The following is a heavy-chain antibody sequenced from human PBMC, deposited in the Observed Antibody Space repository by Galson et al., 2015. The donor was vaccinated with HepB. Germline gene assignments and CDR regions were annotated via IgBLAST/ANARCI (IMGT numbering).Heavy chain of an antibody. CDR1: GFSFSSYA. CDR2: ISGSGDST. CDR3: AKGADSSAWSVPDY. D-gene: IGHD6-19*01. J-gene: IGHJ4*02. Sequence: SLRLSCAASGFSFSSYAMRWVCQAPGKGLEWVSDISGSGDSTHYADSVKGRFTISRDNSKNTLYLQMNSLRAEDTAVYYCAKGADSSAWSVPDYWGQGTLVTVSS. V-gene: IGHV3-23*01.